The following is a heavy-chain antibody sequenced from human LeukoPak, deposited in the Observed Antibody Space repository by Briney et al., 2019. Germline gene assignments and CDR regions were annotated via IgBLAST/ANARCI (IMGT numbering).Heavy chain of an antibody. CDR1: GFTFTSYG. J-gene: IGHJ4*02. V-gene: IGHV3-30*02. CDR3: ARGPSGYHNT. CDR2: IRYDGSQK. Sequence: GGSLRLSCAASGFTFTSYGMHWVRQAPGKGLEWVAFIRYDGSQKYYADSLKGRFTISRDNSKNTLYLQMNSLRAEDTAVYYCARGPSGYHNTGGQGTLVTVSS. D-gene: IGHD5-12*01.